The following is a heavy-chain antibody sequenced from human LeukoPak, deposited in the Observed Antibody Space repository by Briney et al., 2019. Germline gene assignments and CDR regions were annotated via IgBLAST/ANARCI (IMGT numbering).Heavy chain of an antibody. CDR1: GYTFTDDY. V-gene: IGHV1-2*02. J-gene: IGHJ4*02. CDR2: INPNSGVT. CDR3: ARSPDILTGENFDY. Sequence: ASVKVSCKPSGYTFTDDYVHWVRQAPGQGLEWMGWINPNSGVTNYAQKFQGRVTMTRDMSISTAYMELSRLRSDDTAVYYCARSPDILTGENFDYWGQGTLVTVSS. D-gene: IGHD3-9*01.